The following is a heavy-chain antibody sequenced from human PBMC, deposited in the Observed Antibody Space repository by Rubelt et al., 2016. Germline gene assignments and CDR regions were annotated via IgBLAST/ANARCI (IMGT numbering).Heavy chain of an antibody. CDR1: GFTFSSYA. D-gene: IGHD4-23*01. J-gene: IGHJ2*01. Sequence: VQLVESGGGLVQPGGSLRLSCAASGFTFSSYAMSWVRQAPGKGLEWVSAISGSGGSTYYADSVKGRFTISRDNSKNTLYLQMNSLRAEDTAVYYCARDPEYGGNSGWYFDLWGRGTLVTVSS. CDR3: ARDPEYGGNSGWYFDL. V-gene: IGHV3-23*04. CDR2: ISGSGGST.